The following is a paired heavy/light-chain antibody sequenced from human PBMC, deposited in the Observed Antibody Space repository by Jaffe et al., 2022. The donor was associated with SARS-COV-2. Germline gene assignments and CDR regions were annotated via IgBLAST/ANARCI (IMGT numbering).Heavy chain of an antibody. J-gene: IGHJ5*02. CDR1: GITFRTYS. CDR2: INPDGSEK. Sequence: EVQLVESGGGLVHPGGSLRLSCAASGITFRTYSMDWVRQAPGKGLEWVANINPDGSEKRYVDSVKGRFTISRDDAENSVYLQMSSLRVEDTAVYYCAREELSGQIWPWGQGTLVTVSS. CDR3: AREELSGQIWP. V-gene: IGHV3-7*01. D-gene: IGHD1-26*01.
Light chain of an antibody. CDR1: QSVSSY. Sequence: DIQMTQSPSSLSASVGDRVTIACRASQSVSSYLNWYQQKPGKAPKLLIYGSSSLQSGAPSRFSGSGSGTDFALTISSLQPEDFATYYCQQSYRTPHTFGQGTKLELK. CDR2: GSS. V-gene: IGKV1-39*01. CDR3: QQSYRTPHT. J-gene: IGKJ2*01.